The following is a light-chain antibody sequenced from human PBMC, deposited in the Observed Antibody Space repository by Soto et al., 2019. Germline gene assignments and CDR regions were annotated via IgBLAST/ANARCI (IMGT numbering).Light chain of an antibody. CDR1: SSNIGAGYD. CDR2: GNS. Sequence: QCVLTQPPSVSGAPGQRVTISCTGSSSNIGAGYDVHWYQQLPGTAPKLLIYGNSNRPSGVPDRFSGSKSGTSASLAITGLQAEDEADYYCQSYDSSLSGSGVVFGGGTQLTVL. V-gene: IGLV1-40*01. CDR3: QSYDSSLSGSGVV. J-gene: IGLJ2*01.